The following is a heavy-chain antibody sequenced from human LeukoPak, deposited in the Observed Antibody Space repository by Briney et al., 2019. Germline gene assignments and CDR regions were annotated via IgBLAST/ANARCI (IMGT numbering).Heavy chain of an antibody. J-gene: IGHJ3*02. Sequence: ASVKVSCKASGYTFTSYVISWVRQPPGQGLEWMGWISAYNGNTNYAQKLQGRVTMTTDTSTSTANMELRSLRSDDTAVYYCARTPLSMAGVAGKNAAFDIWGQGTMVTVSS. V-gene: IGHV1-18*01. D-gene: IGHD6-19*01. CDR2: ISAYNGNT. CDR3: ARTPLSMAGVAGKNAAFDI. CDR1: GYTFTSYV.